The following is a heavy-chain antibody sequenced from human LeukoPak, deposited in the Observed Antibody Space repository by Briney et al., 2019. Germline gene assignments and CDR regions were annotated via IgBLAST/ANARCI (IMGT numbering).Heavy chain of an antibody. D-gene: IGHD3-10*01. CDR1: GLTFSSYW. V-gene: IGHV3-7*03. CDR3: AKLWVVALIEG. J-gene: IGHJ4*02. CDR2: IKQDGSEK. Sequence: GGSLRLSCAASGLTFSSYWMSWVRQAPGKGLEWVANIKQDGSEKYYVDSVKGRFTISRDNSKNTLYLQMNSLRAEDTAVYYCAKLWVVALIEGWGQGTLVTVSS.